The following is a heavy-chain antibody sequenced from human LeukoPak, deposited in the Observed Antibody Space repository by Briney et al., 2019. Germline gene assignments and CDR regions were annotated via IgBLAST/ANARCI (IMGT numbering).Heavy chain of an antibody. J-gene: IGHJ4*02. Sequence: GGSLRLSCAASGFVFGSYAMTWVRQTPGKGLEWVSDTSGGGGSTYYADSVKGRFTISRDNSKDTLYLQLNSLRAEDTAVYYCAKVGTYEILTGYSPHLDYWGQGTLVTVSS. CDR3: AKVGTYEILTGYSPHLDY. CDR1: GFVFGSYA. D-gene: IGHD3-9*01. CDR2: TSGGGGST. V-gene: IGHV3-23*01.